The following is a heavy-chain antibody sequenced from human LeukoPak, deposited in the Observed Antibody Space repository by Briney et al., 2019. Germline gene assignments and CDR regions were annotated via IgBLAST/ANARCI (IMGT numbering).Heavy chain of an antibody. V-gene: IGHV3-33*01. D-gene: IGHD3-22*01. CDR2: IWYDGSNK. Sequence: GGSLRLSCAASGFTFSSYGMHWVRQAPGKGLEWVAVIWYDGSNKYYADYVKGRFTISRDNSKNTLYLQMNSLRAVDTAVYYCARGSYYYDSTRPFDYWGQGTLVTVSS. CDR1: GFTFSSYG. CDR3: ARGSYYYDSTRPFDY. J-gene: IGHJ4*02.